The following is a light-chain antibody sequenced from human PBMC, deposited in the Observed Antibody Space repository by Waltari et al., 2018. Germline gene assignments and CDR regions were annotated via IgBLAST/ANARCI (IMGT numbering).Light chain of an antibody. CDR1: QGIRSNY. CDR2: GAS. CDR3: QQYGSSPVT. J-gene: IGKJ5*01. Sequence: DIVLTQSPGTLSLSPGERATLSCRASQGIRSNYLAWYQQKPGQALRLLIYGASSRATGIPDRFTGSGSGTDFTLTSSRLEPEDFAVYYCQQYGSSPVTFGQGTRLEIK. V-gene: IGKV3-20*01.